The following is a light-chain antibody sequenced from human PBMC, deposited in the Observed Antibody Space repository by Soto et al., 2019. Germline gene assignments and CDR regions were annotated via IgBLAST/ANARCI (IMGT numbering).Light chain of an antibody. J-gene: IGLJ2*01. V-gene: IGLV1-44*01. CDR3: AALEDSLNGVV. CDR2: SNN. Sequence: QSVLTQPPSASGTPGQRVTISCSGSSSNIGSNTVNWYQQLPGTAPKLLIYSNNQRPSGVPDRFSGSKSGTSASLAISGLQSDDEADYYCAALEDSLNGVVFGGGTTLTVL. CDR1: SSNIGSNT.